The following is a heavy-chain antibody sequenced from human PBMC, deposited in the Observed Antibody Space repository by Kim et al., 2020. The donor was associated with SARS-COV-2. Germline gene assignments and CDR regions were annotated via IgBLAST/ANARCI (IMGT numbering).Heavy chain of an antibody. CDR3: VKDAPGGWSFDY. D-gene: IGHD6-19*01. CDR2: IKTDGSEK. V-gene: IGHV3-7*01. CDR1: GFTFSSYW. Sequence: GGSLRLSCATSGFTFSSYWMFWVRQAPGKGLEWVASIKTDGSEKFYVDSVKGRFTISRDNAKNSLFLQMNSLRAEDTAVYYCVKDAPGGWSFDYWGQGT. J-gene: IGHJ4*02.